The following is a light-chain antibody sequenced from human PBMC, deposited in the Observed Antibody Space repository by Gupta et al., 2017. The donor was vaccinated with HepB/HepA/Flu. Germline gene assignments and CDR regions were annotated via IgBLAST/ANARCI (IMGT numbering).Light chain of an antibody. J-gene: IGKJ2*01. CDR3: QQYNRYARGVFYT. Sequence: DIQMTQSPSTLSASVGDRVTITCRASQSISSWLAWYQQKPGKAPKLLIYKASSLESGVPSRFSGSGYGTEFTLTISSLQPEEFATYYCQQYNRYARGVFYTFGQGTKMEIK. V-gene: IGKV1-5*03. CDR1: QSISSW. CDR2: KAS.